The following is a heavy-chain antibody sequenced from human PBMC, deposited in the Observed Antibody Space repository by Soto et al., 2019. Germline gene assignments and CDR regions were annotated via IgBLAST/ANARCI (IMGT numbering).Heavy chain of an antibody. J-gene: IGHJ4*02. V-gene: IGHV1-8*01. Sequence: ASVKVSCKXSGYTFTSYDINWVRQATGQGLEWMGWMNPNSGNTGYAQKFQGRVTMTRNTSISTAYMELSSLRSEDTAVYYCARGGGYSYGYRRWGQGTLVTVSS. CDR2: MNPNSGNT. CDR3: ARGGGYSYGYRR. D-gene: IGHD5-18*01. CDR1: GYTFTSYD.